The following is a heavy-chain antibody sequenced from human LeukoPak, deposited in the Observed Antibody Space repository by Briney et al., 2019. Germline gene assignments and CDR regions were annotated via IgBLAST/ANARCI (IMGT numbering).Heavy chain of an antibody. CDR3: AKGGGKVQDY. V-gene: IGHV3-74*01. CDR1: GITFSNYW. J-gene: IGHJ4*02. CDR2: ISSDGSST. Sequence: GGSLRLSCAASGITFSNYWMHWVRQAPGKGLVWVSRISSDGSSTNYVDSVKGRFTISRDNAKNTLYLQMNSLRAEDTAVYYCAKGGGKVQDYWGQGTLVTVSS. D-gene: IGHD4-23*01.